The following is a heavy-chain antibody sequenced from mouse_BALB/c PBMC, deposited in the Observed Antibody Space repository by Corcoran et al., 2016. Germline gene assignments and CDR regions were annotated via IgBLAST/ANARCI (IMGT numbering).Heavy chain of an antibody. CDR2: INTYTGEP. CDR1: GYTFTNYG. V-gene: IGHV9-3-1*01. J-gene: IGHJ2*01. CDR3: AIRATVSFDY. D-gene: IGHD1-1*01. Sequence: QIQLVQSGPELKKPGETVKISCKASGYTFTNYGMNWVKQAPGKGLKWMGWINTYTGEPTYADDFKGRFAFSLETSASTAYLQINNLKNEDTATYFWAIRATVSFDYWGQGTTLTVSS.